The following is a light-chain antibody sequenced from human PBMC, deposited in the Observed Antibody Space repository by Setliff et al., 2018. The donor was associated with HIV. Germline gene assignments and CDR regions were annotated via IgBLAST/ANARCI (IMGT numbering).Light chain of an antibody. CDR1: NFNIGNNY. CDR2: DNN. V-gene: IGLV1-51*01. Sequence: QSVLTQPPSVSAAPGQKVTVTCTGSNFNIGNNYVSWYQQLPGTAPKLLIYDNNKRPSGIPDLFSGSKSGTSATLGITGLQTGDEADYYCGSWDSSLSAVVVGGGTK. J-gene: IGLJ3*02. CDR3: GSWDSSLSAVV.